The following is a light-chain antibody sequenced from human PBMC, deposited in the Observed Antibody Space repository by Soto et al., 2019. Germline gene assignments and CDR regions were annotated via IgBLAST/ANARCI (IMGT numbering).Light chain of an antibody. CDR3: SSYTRRDTYV. J-gene: IGLJ1*01. V-gene: IGLV2-14*03. CDR2: DVS. CDR1: SSDIGAYNW. Sequence: QSALTQPASVSGSPGQSIAISCTGTSSDIGAYNWVSWYQQHPGKAPKLMIYDVSYRPSGVSNRFSGSISGNTASLTISGIQAEDEAVYYCSSYTRRDTYVFGSGTKVTVL.